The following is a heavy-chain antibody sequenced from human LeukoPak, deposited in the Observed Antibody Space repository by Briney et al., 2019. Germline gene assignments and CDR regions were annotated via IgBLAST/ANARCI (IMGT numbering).Heavy chain of an antibody. CDR2: IYYSGST. CDR1: NGSISSGNFY. CDR3: ARGAFSGSAYFDY. D-gene: IGHD1-26*01. J-gene: IGHJ4*02. Sequence: SETLSLTCTVSNGSISSGNFYWGWIRQSPGKGLEWIASIYYSGSTYYNPSLKSRVTISVDTSKNQFSLKLSSVTAADTAVYYCARGAFSGSAYFDYWGQGTLVTVSS. V-gene: IGHV4-39*01.